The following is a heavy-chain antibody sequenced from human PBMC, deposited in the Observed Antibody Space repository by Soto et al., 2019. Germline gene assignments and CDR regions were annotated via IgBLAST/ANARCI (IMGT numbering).Heavy chain of an antibody. D-gene: IGHD1-7*01. Sequence: EVQLVESGGGLVKPGGSLRLSCAASGFSFSSDIMGWVRQAPVKGLEWVSSISSSGSFKNYADSVKGRFTISRDNAKNSLYMLLSGLKEEDTAVYYCARDPPTGTTLEWADSWGQGTLVTVSS. CDR1: GFSFSSDI. CDR3: ARDPPTGTTLEWADS. J-gene: IGHJ4*02. CDR2: ISSSGSFK. V-gene: IGHV3-21*01.